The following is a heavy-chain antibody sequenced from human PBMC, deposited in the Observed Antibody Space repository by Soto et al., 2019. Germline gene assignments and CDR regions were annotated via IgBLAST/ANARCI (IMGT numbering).Heavy chain of an antibody. Sequence: QAQVVQSGAEVRKPGSSVKLSCKASEGSFNSYAIAWVRQAPGQGLEWMGGIIPYYNTLNYAQKFQDRVTITADDSTNTVYMELSSLRSDDTAVYFCASGASRWYPYFFDSWAQGTLVTVSS. CDR1: EGSFNSYA. CDR3: ASGASRWYPYFFDS. J-gene: IGHJ4*02. D-gene: IGHD6-13*01. V-gene: IGHV1-69*01. CDR2: IIPYYNTL.